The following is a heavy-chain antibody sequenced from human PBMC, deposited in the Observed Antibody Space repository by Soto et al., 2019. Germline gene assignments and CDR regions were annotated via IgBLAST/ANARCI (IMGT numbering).Heavy chain of an antibody. J-gene: IGHJ5*02. CDR3: ARLPWADYGGIFDP. Sequence: PSETLSLTCTVSGGSTSSYYWSWIRQPPGKGLEWIGYIYYSGSTNYNPSLKSRVTISVDTSKNQFSLKLYSVTTADTAMYYCARLPWADYGGIFDPWGQGTLVTVSS. CDR1: GGSTSSYY. CDR2: IYYSGST. D-gene: IGHD4-17*01. V-gene: IGHV4-59*01.